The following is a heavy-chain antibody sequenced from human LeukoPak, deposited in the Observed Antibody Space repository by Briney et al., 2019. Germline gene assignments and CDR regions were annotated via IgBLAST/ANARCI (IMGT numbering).Heavy chain of an antibody. D-gene: IGHD2-15*01. CDR3: ARGKMTQEGYRSGGSCPKAFDI. J-gene: IGHJ3*02. V-gene: IGHV4-30-2*01. Sequence: PSQTLSLTCAASGGSISSGGYSWSWIRQPPGKGLEWIGYIYHSGSTYYNPSLKSRVTISVDRSKNQFSLKLSSVTAADTAVYYCARGKMTQEGYRSGGSCPKAFDIWGQGTMVTVSS. CDR1: GGSISSGGYS. CDR2: IYHSGST.